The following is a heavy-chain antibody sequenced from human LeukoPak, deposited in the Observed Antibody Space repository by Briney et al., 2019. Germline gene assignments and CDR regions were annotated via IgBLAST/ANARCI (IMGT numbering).Heavy chain of an antibody. D-gene: IGHD3-10*01. CDR1: GGSISSYY. V-gene: IGHV4-59*08. CDR3: ARHVVRGVIGY. J-gene: IGHJ4*02. CDR2: IYYSGST. Sequence: SETLSLTCTVSGGSISSYYWSWIRQPPGKGLEWIGYIYYSGSTNYNPSLKSRVTISVDTSKNQFSLKLSSVTAADTAVYYCARHVVRGVIGYWGQGTLVTVSS.